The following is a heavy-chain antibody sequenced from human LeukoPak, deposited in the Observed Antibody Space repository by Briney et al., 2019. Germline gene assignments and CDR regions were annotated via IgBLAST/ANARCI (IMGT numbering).Heavy chain of an antibody. CDR1: GGSISSYY. CDR2: IYYSGST. CDR3: ARGMTVKAGDAFDI. Sequence: SETLSLTCTVSGGSISSYYWSWIRQPPGKGLEWIGYIYYSGSTNYNPSLKSRVTISVDRSKNQFSLKLSSVTAADTAVYYCARGMTVKAGDAFDIWGQGTMVTVSS. V-gene: IGHV4-59*12. J-gene: IGHJ3*02. D-gene: IGHD3-10*01.